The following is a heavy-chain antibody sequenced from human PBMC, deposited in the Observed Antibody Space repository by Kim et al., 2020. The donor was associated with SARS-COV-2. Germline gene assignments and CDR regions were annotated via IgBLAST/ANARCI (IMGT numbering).Heavy chain of an antibody. CDR1: GVSISNSRDY. V-gene: IGHV4-39*01. CDR3: ARPGGKLSWFDP. CDR2: IYYSGMT. D-gene: IGHD1-26*01. J-gene: IGHJ5*02. Sequence: SETLSLTCTVSGVSISNSRDYWGWIRQSPGRGLEWIGSIYYSGMTYYNPSLKSRVTITVDTTKNQFSLNLRSVTAADTALYYCARPGGKLSWFDPWGQGILVTVSS.